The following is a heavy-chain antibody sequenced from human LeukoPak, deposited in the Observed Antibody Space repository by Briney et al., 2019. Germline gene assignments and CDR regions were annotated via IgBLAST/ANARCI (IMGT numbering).Heavy chain of an antibody. CDR1: GGSISSYN. CDR2: IYYSGST. J-gene: IGHJ3*02. D-gene: IGHD3-22*01. CDR3: ARRMGYYDSSGHAFDI. V-gene: IGHV4-59*08. Sequence: SETLSLTCTVSGGSISSYNWSWIRQPPGKGLEWIGYIYYSGSTNYNPSLKSRVTISVDTSKNQFSLKLSSVTAADTAVYYCARRMGYYDSSGHAFDIWGQGTMVTVSS.